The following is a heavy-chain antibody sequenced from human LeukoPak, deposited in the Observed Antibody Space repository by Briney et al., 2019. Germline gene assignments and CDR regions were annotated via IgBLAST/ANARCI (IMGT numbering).Heavy chain of an antibody. J-gene: IGHJ4*02. CDR2: IYYSGGT. CDR1: GGSISSYY. V-gene: IGHV4-59*01. D-gene: IGHD6-13*01. CDR3: ARDIGSSWDY. Sequence: PSETLSLTCTVSGGSISSYYWSWIRQPPGKGLEWIGYIYYSGGTNYNPSLKSRVTISVDTSKNQFSLKLSSVTAADTAVYYCARDIGSSWDYWGQGTLVTVSS.